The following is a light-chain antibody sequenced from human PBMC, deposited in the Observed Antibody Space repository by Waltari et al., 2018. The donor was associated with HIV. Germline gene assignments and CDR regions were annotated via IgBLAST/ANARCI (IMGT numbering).Light chain of an antibody. J-gene: IGKJ3*01. CDR1: QAISTY. Sequence: GDSVVITCRASQAISTYLNWYQQKPGKAPVLLVYSAYTLQPGVPSRFRGAGSGRDFSLSITGLQTEDFATYFCQQSYGSPFNFGPGT. CDR2: SAY. CDR3: QQSYGSPFN. V-gene: IGKV1-39*01.